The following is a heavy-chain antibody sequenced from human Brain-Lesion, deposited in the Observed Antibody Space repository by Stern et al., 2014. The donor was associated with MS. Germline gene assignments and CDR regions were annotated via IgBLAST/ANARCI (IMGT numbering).Heavy chain of an antibody. D-gene: IGHD3-3*01. CDR1: GYIFTGYY. CDR3: ARDQRGITIFGVVTDYYYLGMDV. J-gene: IGHJ6*02. CDR2: INPNTGGP. Sequence: VQLVQSGAEVKKPGASVKVSCKTSGYIFTGYYIHWVRQAPGQGLEWMAWINPNTGGPKYAQTIQGRVTMSRDTSISTAYVELSSLTSDDTAVYYCARDQRGITIFGVVTDYYYLGMDVWGQGTTVTVSS. V-gene: IGHV1-2*02.